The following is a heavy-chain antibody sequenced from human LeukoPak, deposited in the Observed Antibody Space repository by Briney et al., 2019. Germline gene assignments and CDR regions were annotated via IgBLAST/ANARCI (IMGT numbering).Heavy chain of an antibody. Sequence: PSETLSLTCTVSGGSISSYYCSWIRQPPGKGLEWIGYIYYSGSTNYNPSLKSRVTISVDTSKNQFSLKLSSVTAADTAVYYCARVGRIYDILTGYHYYFDYWGQGTLVTLSS. CDR1: GGSISSYY. V-gene: IGHV4-59*01. J-gene: IGHJ4*02. D-gene: IGHD3-9*01. CDR2: IYYSGST. CDR3: ARVGRIYDILTGYHYYFDY.